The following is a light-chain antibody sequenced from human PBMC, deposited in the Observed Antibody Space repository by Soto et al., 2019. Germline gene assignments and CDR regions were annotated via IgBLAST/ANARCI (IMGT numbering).Light chain of an antibody. J-gene: IGLJ2*01. Sequence: QSALTQPASLSGSPGQSITISCTGTSSDVGGSNYVSWYQQHPGKAPKLMIYEVSNRPSGVSNRFSGSKSGNTASLTISGLQAEDEADYYCSSYTSSSTLVLGGGTKLTVL. CDR3: SSYTSSSTLV. CDR2: EVS. CDR1: SSDVGGSNY. V-gene: IGLV2-14*01.